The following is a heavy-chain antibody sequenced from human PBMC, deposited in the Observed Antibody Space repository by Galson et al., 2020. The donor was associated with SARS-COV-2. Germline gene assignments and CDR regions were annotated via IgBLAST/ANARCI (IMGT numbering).Heavy chain of an antibody. CDR1: SGYY. CDR3: ARGPENLGYCSSTSCYLVDY. CDR2: INHSGST. V-gene: IGHV4-34*01. J-gene: IGHJ4*02. D-gene: IGHD2-2*01. Sequence: SGYYWSWIRQPPGKGLEWIGEINHSGSTNYNPSLKSRVTISVDTSKNQFSLKLSSVTAADTAVYYCARGPENLGYCSSTSCYLVDYWGQGTLVTVSS.